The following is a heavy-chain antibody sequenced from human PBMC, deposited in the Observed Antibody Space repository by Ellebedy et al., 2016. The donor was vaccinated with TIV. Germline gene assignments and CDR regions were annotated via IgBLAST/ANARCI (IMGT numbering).Heavy chain of an antibody. J-gene: IGHJ1*01. CDR2: ISSSSSYI. CDR1: GFTFSSYA. CDR3: ARVEQWPRKHFQH. V-gene: IGHV3-21*01. Sequence: GESLKISXAASGFTFSSYAMSWVRQAPGKGLEWVSSISSSSSYIYYADSVKGRFTISRDNAKNSLYLQMNSLRAEDTAVYYCARVEQWPRKHFQHWGQGTLVTVSS. D-gene: IGHD6-19*01.